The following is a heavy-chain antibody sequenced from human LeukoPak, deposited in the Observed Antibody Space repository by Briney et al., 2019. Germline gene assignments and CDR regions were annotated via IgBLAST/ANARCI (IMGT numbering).Heavy chain of an antibody. J-gene: IGHJ4*02. D-gene: IGHD3-10*01. CDR1: GFTFSNYG. Sequence: GGSLRLSCAAFGFTFSNYGMHWVRQAPGKGLDWVALISYDGIHQYYADSVKGRFTISRDNSKNTLYLQMNSLRAEDTAVYYCAKSEKYSSRSSHFDYWGQGTLVTVSS. V-gene: IGHV3-30*18. CDR2: ISYDGIHQ. CDR3: AKSEKYSSRSSHFDY.